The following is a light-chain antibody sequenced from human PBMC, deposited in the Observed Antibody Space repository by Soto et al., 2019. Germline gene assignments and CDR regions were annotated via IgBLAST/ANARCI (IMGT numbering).Light chain of an antibody. J-gene: IGLJ2*01. CDR2: EVS. CDR1: SSDVGGYNY. Sequence: QSALTQPASVSGSPGQSITISCTGTSSDVGGYNYVSWYQQHPDKAPKLMIYEVSNRPSGVSDRFSGSKSGNTASLTISGLQAEDEADYYCNSYTNSGTLVVFGGGTKLTVL. CDR3: NSYTNSGTLVV. V-gene: IGLV2-14*01.